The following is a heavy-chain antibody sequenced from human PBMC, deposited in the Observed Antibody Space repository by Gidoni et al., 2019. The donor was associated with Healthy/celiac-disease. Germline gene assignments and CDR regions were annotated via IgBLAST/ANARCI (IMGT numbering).Heavy chain of an antibody. J-gene: IGHJ4*02. CDR2: IYHSGST. CDR3: VKGGDHYYDSSGSYY. Sequence: QVQLQESGPGLVKPSGTLSLTCAVSGGSISSSNWWSWVRQPPGKGLEWIGEIYHSGSTNYNPSLKSRVTISVDKSKNQFSLKLSSVTAADTAVYYCVKGGDHYYDSSGSYYWGQGTLVTVSS. V-gene: IGHV4-4*02. CDR1: GGSISSSNW. D-gene: IGHD3-22*01.